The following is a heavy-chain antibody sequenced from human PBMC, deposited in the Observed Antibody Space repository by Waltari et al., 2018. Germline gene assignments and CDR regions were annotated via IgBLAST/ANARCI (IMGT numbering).Heavy chain of an antibody. J-gene: IGHJ4*02. CDR2: IYYTGST. CDR1: GGPNNNYH. Sequence: QVQLQESGPGLVQPSETLSLTCTPSGGPNNNYHWSWFRQPPGKGLEWSAYIYYTGSTNYNPSLRGRVTMSLDTSKNQFSLNLSAVTAADTAFYCCARGEMANWVYFDYWGQGTLVTVSS. V-gene: IGHV4-59*08. D-gene: IGHD1-1*01. CDR3: ARGEMANWVYFDY.